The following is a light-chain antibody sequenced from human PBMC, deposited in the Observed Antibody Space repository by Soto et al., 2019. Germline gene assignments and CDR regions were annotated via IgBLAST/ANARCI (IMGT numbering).Light chain of an antibody. V-gene: IGKV4-1*01. J-gene: IGKJ4*01. CDR2: WAS. CDR1: QSVLYSSNNKNY. Sequence: DIVMTQSPDSLAVSLGERATINCKSSQSVLYSSNNKNYLAWYQRKAGQPPKLLISWASTRESGVPDRFSGSGSGKDFTLTISRLQAEDVAVYYCQQYYSIPLTFGGGTKVEIK. CDR3: QQYYSIPLT.